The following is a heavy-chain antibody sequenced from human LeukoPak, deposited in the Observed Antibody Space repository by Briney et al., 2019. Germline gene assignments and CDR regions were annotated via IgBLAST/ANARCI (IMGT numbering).Heavy chain of an antibody. CDR1: GGSISFYY. CDR3: ARDGAGEWLSSLNWFDP. Sequence: PSETLSLTCTVSGGSISFYYWSWIRQPPGKGLEWIGYIHASGITDYNSSLKSRVTISVDTSKNQFSLKLTSVTAADTAVYYCARDGAGEWLSSLNWFDPWGQGTLVTVSS. CDR2: IHASGIT. J-gene: IGHJ5*02. V-gene: IGHV4-4*09. D-gene: IGHD3-3*01.